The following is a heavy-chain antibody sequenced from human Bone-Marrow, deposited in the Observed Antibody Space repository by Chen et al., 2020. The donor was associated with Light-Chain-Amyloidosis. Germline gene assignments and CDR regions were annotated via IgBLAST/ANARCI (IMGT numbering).Heavy chain of an antibody. CDR2: VSGSTVST. CDR1: GLNFSSFG. CDR3: TRKGGYFDF. D-gene: IGHD3-10*01. Sequence: EVQLVEFGGGLVQPGGSLRLSCATSGLNFSSFGMSWVRQAPGKGLEWVSTVSGSTVSTYYAGAVKGRFIISRDNSKSTLYLQMNSLRAGDTAVYFCTRKGGYFDFWGQGSLVTVSS. J-gene: IGHJ4*02. V-gene: IGHV3-23*04.